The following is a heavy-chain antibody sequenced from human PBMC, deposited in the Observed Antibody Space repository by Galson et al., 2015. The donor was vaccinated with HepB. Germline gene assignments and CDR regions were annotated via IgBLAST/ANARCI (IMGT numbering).Heavy chain of an antibody. CDR2: TYFRSKWSS. J-gene: IGHJ4*02. CDR1: GDSVSSNRAA. D-gene: IGHD3-22*01. CDR3: ARGHYYDSTGAYYFDY. Sequence: CAISGDSVSSNRAAWNWIRQSPSRGLEWLGRTYFRSKWSSDYAASVKSRITINADTSKNQFSLQLNSVTPEDTAVYYCARGHYYDSTGAYYFDYWGQGTLVTVSS. V-gene: IGHV6-1*01.